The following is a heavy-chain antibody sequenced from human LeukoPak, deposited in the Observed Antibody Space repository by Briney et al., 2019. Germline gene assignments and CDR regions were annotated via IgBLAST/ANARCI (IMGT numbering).Heavy chain of an antibody. Sequence: SETLSLTYTVSGGSISSGGYYWSWIRQPPGKGPEWIGEINHSGSTNYNPSLKSRVTISVDTSKNQFSLKLSSVTAADTAVYYCARRKEVRGVYHYWGQGTLVTVSS. V-gene: IGHV4-39*07. CDR3: ARRKEVRGVYHY. CDR1: GGSISSGGYY. CDR2: INHSGST. D-gene: IGHD3-10*01. J-gene: IGHJ4*02.